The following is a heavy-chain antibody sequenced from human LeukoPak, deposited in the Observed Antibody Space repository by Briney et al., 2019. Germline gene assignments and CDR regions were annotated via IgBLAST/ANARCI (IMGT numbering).Heavy chain of an antibody. D-gene: IGHD3-10*01. CDR3: ARDSLVWFGELYYFDY. J-gene: IGHJ4*02. V-gene: IGHV3-21*01. CDR1: GFTFSSYS. Sequence: GGSLRLSCAASGFTFSSYSMNWVRQAPGKGLEWVSSISSSSSYIYYADSVKGRFTISRDNAKNSLYLQMNSLRAEDTAVYYCARDSLVWFGELYYFDYWGQGTLVTVSS. CDR2: ISSSSSYI.